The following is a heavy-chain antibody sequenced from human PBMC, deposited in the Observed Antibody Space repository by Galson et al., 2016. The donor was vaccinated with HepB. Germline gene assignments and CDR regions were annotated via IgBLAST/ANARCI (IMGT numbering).Heavy chain of an antibody. D-gene: IGHD3-3*01. CDR1: GFNFSSYA. V-gene: IGHV3-23*01. Sequence: SLRLSCAASGFNFSSYAMTWVRQAPGKGLEWVSAIIGRGASKYYGDSVQGRFTIARANFKKTLYLQMNRLRVEDTAVYSCEKVIRPYDFWSGSQNYHYYGLHVWGQGTTVTVS. CDR2: IIGRGASK. J-gene: IGHJ6*02. CDR3: EKVIRPYDFWSGSQNYHYYGLHV.